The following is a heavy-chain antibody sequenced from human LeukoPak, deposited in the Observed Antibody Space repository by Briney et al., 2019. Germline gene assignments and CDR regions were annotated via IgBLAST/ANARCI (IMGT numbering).Heavy chain of an antibody. CDR1: GYTFTGYY. D-gene: IGHD6-13*01. V-gene: IGHV1-46*01. CDR3: ARESRVDIAAAGILGAYYYYYGMDV. J-gene: IGHJ6*02. CDR2: INPSGGST. Sequence: ASVKVPCTASGYTFTGYYMHWVRQAPGQGLEWMGIINPSGGSTSYAQKFQGRVTMTRDTSTSTVYMELSSLRSEDTAVYYCARESRVDIAAAGILGAYYYYYGMDVWGQGTTVTVSS.